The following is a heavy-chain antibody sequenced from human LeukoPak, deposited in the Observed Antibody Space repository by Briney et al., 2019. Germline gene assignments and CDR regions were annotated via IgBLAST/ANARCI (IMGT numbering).Heavy chain of an antibody. J-gene: IGHJ5*02. V-gene: IGHV3-30*03. CDR1: GFTFSSYG. Sequence: GGSLRLSCAASGFTFSSYGMHWVRQAPGKGLEWVAVISYDGSNKYYADSVKGRFTISRDNSKNTLYLQMNSLRAEDTAVYYCEVGATTGSWGQGTLVTVSS. CDR2: ISYDGSNK. D-gene: IGHD1-26*01. CDR3: EVGATTGS.